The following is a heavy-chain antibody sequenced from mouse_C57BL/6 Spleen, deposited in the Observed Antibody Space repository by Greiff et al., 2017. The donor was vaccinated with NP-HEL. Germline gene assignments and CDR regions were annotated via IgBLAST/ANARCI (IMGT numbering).Heavy chain of an antibody. CDR2: ISSGSSTI. D-gene: IGHD2-5*01. CDR3: ARLYSKGWYFDV. J-gene: IGHJ1*03. Sequence: EVQVVESGGGLVKPGGSLKLSCAASGFTFSDYGMHWVRQAPEKGLEWVAYISSGSSTIYYADTVKGRFTISRDNAKNTLFLQMTSLRSEDTAMYYCARLYSKGWYFDVWGTGTTVTVSS. V-gene: IGHV5-17*01. CDR1: GFTFSDYG.